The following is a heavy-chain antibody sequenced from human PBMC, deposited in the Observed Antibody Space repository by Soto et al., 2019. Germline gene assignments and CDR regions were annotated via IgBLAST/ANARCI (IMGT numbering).Heavy chain of an antibody. V-gene: IGHV1-18*01. CDR1: GYTFTSYG. D-gene: IGHD3-3*01. CDR3: ARDAYYDFWSGYYLHPSTVYYYGMDV. CDR2: ISDYNGNT. J-gene: IGHJ6*02. Sequence: QVRLVQSGAEVKKPGASVKVTCKASGYTFTSYGVSWVRQAPGQGLERMGRISDYNGNTKYAQKLQGRVTMTTDTSTSTAYLELRGLRSDDTAVYYCARDAYYDFWSGYYLHPSTVYYYGMDVWGQGTTVTVSS.